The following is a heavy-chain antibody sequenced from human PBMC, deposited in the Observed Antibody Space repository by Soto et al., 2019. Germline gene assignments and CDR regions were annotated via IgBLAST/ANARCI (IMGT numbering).Heavy chain of an antibody. J-gene: IGHJ4*02. V-gene: IGHV4-34*01. CDR1: GGSFSGYY. Sequence: QVQLQQWGAGLLKPSETLSLTCAVYGGSFSGYYWSWIRQPPGKGLEWIGEINHSGSTNYNPSLKSRVTISVDTSKNQFSLKLSSVTAADTAVYYCARGERGYSYGLDYWGQGTLVTVCS. D-gene: IGHD5-18*01. CDR2: INHSGST. CDR3: ARGERGYSYGLDY.